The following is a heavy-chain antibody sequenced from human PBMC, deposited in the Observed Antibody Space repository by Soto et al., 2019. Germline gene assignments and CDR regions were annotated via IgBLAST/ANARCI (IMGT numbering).Heavy chain of an antibody. Sequence: PSETLSLTCTVPGGSISSGDYYWSWIRQPPGKGLEWIGYIYYSGSTYYNPSLKSRVTISVDTSKNQFSLKLSSVTAADTAVYYCARAYYYGSGSYRYYYYGMDVWGQGTTVTVSS. V-gene: IGHV4-30-4*01. J-gene: IGHJ6*02. CDR3: ARAYYYGSGSYRYYYYGMDV. CDR2: IYYSGST. D-gene: IGHD3-10*01. CDR1: GGSISSGDYY.